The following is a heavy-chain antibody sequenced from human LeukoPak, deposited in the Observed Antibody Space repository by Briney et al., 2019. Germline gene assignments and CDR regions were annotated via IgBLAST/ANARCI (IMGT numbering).Heavy chain of an antibody. CDR2: IYYNGST. CDR3: AILNRYYYDSSGYYRGSNWFDP. Sequence: SETLSLTCTVSGGSISSGDYYWSWIRQPPGKGLEWIGYIYYNGSTYYNPSLKSRVTISVDTSKNQFSLKLSSVTAADTAVYYCAILNRYYYDSSGYYRGSNWFDPWGQGTLVTVSS. D-gene: IGHD3-22*01. CDR1: GGSISSGDYY. V-gene: IGHV4-30-4*08. J-gene: IGHJ5*02.